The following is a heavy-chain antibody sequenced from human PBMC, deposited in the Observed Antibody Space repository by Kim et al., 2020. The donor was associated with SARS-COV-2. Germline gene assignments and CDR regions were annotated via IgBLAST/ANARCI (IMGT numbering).Heavy chain of an antibody. D-gene: IGHD3-22*01. CDR3: ASRFFDSSGNYHDF. V-gene: IGHV1-69*13. Sequence: SVKVSCKASGGTFDTYPISWVRQAPGQGLEWMGGIIPFFDTTNYAPKFQGRVTMTADDSTRTTYMELSSLKSGDTAVYFCASRFFDSSGNYHDFWGQGT. J-gene: IGHJ4*02. CDR2: IIPFFDTT. CDR1: GGTFDTYP.